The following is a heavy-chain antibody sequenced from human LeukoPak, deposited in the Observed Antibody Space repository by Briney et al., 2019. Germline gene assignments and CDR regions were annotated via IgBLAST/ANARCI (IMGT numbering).Heavy chain of an antibody. CDR2: INPSGGST. V-gene: IGHV1-46*01. CDR1: GYTFTSYY. J-gene: IGHJ5*02. Sequence: GASVKVSCKASGYTFTSYYMHWVRQAPGQGLEWMGIINPSGGSTSYAQKFQGRVTMTRDMSTSTVYMELSSLRSEDTAVYYCARESPPYDFWSGYYTGHNWFDPWGQGTLVTVSS. CDR3: ARESPPYDFWSGYYTGHNWFDP. D-gene: IGHD3-3*01.